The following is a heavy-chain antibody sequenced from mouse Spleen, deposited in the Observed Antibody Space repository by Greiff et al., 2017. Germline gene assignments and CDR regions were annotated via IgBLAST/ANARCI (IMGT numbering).Heavy chain of an antibody. V-gene: IGHV1-19*01. CDR1: GYTFTDYY. J-gene: IGHJ4*01. CDR3: ARGVTGTMDY. CDR2: INPYNGGT. D-gene: IGHD1-1*01. Sequence: VQLQQSGPVLVKPGASVKMSCKASGYTFTDYYMNWVKQSHGKSLEWIGVINPYNGGTSYNQKFKGKATLTVDKSSSTAYMELNSLTSEDSAVYYCARGVTGTMDYWGQGTSVTVSS.